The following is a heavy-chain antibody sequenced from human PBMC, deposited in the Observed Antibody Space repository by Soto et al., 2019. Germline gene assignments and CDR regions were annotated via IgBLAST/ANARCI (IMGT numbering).Heavy chain of an antibody. V-gene: IGHV4-59*08. CDR2: ISDSGST. J-gene: IGHJ6*02. CDR3: ARRIKYYYAMDV. D-gene: IGHD2-15*01. CDR1: GGSISSYY. Sequence: QVQLQESGPGLVKPSETLSLTCTVSGGSISSYYWSWIRQPPGKGLEWIGYISDSGSTNYNPSLKSRVTISVDTSNNQFSLKLSSVTAADRAVYYCARRIKYYYAMDVWGQGTTVTVSS.